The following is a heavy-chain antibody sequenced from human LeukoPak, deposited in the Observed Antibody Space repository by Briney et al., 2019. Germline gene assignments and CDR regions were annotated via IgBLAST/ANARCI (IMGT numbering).Heavy chain of an antibody. J-gene: IGHJ5*02. D-gene: IGHD3-16*01. Sequence: SETLSLTCTVAAGFLNSGGYYWTWIRQLPGKGLDWIGSIYYSGTTSYNSSLKSRVTMSVDTSKNQFSLNLISMTAADTAVYYCARGWGWFEPWGQGTLVTVSS. CDR3: ARGWGWFEP. CDR1: AGFLNSGGYY. CDR2: IYYSGTT. V-gene: IGHV4-31*03.